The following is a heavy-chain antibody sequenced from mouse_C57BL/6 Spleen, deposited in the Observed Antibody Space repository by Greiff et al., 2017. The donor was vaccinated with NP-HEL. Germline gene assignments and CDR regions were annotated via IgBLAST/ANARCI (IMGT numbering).Heavy chain of an antibody. CDR1: GYSITSGYY. V-gene: IGHV3-6*01. Sequence: EVQLVESGPGLVKPSQSLSLTCSVTGYSITSGYYWNWIRQFPGNKLEWMGYISYDGSNNYNPSLKNRISITRDTSKNQFFLKLNSVTTEDTATYYCAREGDYYGSSYGAMDYWGQGTSVTVSS. CDR2: ISYDGSN. D-gene: IGHD1-1*01. J-gene: IGHJ4*01. CDR3: AREGDYYGSSYGAMDY.